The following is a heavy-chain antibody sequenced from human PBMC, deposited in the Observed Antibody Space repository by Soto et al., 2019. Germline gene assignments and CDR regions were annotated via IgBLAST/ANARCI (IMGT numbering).Heavy chain of an antibody. CDR1: GFTFSSYG. V-gene: IGHV3-30*18. D-gene: IGHD6-19*01. CDR2: ISYDGSNK. Sequence: GGSLRLSCAASGFTFSSYGMHWVRQAPGKGLEWVAVISYDGSNKYYADSVKGRLTISRDNSKNTLFLQMNSLRAEDTAVYYCAKDITVAGSRWGYYYYYGLDVWGQGTTVTVSS. J-gene: IGHJ6*02. CDR3: AKDITVAGSRWGYYYYYGLDV.